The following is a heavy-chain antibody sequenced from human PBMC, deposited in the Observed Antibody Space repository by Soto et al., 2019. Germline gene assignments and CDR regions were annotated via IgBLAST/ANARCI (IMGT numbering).Heavy chain of an antibody. CDR1: GFTFSSYG. Sequence: QVQLVESGGGVVQPGRSLRLSCAASGFTFSSYGMHWVRQAPGKGLEWVAGIWYDGSNKYYADSVKGRFTISRDNSKNTLYLQLNSLRAEDTAVYYCARGEELRAYYYYYGMDVWGQGTTVTVSS. CDR2: IWYDGSNK. D-gene: IGHD3-10*01. CDR3: ARGEELRAYYYYYGMDV. V-gene: IGHV3-33*01. J-gene: IGHJ6*02.